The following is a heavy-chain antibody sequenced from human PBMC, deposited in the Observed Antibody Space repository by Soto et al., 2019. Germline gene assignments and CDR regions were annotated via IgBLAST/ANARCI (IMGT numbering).Heavy chain of an antibody. CDR1: GFSFGGYW. J-gene: IGHJ6*02. CDR2: IEQDGSEK. D-gene: IGHD2-2*01. Sequence: PGGSLRLSCAASGFSFGGYWMSWVRQAPGKGLEWVANIEQDGSEKYYADSVKGRFTISRDNAKNSLYLQMNSLRAEDTAVFHCARDIVVVPAAGEKYYYYGMDVWGQGTTVTVSS. CDR3: ARDIVVVPAAGEKYYYYGMDV. V-gene: IGHV3-7*04.